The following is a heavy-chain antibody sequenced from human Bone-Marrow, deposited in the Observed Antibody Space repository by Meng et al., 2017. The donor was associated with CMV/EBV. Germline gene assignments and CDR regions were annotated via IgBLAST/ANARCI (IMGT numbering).Heavy chain of an antibody. Sequence: GGSLRLSCAASGFNFSVSGMHWVRQAPGKGLEWVAFIWFDGNTKNFADSVKGRFTISRDNSKNTLYLQMNSLRPEDTATYFCAKDKGLRYLEWSVVRGQGTRVTVYS. CDR1: GFNFSVSG. CDR3: AKDKGLRYLEWSVV. D-gene: IGHD3-3*01. CDR2: IWFDGNTK. J-gene: IGHJ4*02. V-gene: IGHV3-30*02.